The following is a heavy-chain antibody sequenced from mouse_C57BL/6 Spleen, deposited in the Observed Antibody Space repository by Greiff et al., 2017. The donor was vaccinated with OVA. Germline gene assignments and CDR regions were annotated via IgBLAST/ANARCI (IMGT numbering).Heavy chain of an antibody. D-gene: IGHD1-1*01. V-gene: IGHV1-82*01. Sequence: VKLQESGPELVKPGASVKISCKASGYAFSSSWMNWVKQRPGKGLEWIGRIYPGDGDTNYNGKFKGKATLTADKSSSTAYMQLSSLTSEDSAVYFCARGGITPAWFAYWGQGTLVTVSA. CDR2: IYPGDGDT. J-gene: IGHJ3*01. CDR1: GYAFSSSW. CDR3: ARGGITPAWFAY.